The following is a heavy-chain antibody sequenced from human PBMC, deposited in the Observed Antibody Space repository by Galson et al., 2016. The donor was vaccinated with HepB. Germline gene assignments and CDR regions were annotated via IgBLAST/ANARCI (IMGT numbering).Heavy chain of an antibody. Sequence: SVKVSCKGSGYTFSYYALHWVRQAPGQRPEWMGWINVGNGDTKYSQKFQGRVSLTSDRSASTAYMELSRLTSEDTAMYYCARVGGSGWHGPDYWGQGTLVTVSS. CDR3: ARVGGSGWHGPDY. J-gene: IGHJ4*02. CDR1: GYTFSYYA. CDR2: INVGNGDT. D-gene: IGHD6-25*01. V-gene: IGHV1-3*01.